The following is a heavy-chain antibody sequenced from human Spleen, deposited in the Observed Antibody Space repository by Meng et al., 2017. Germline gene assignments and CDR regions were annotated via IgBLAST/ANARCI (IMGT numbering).Heavy chain of an antibody. J-gene: IGHJ5*02. V-gene: IGHV1-2*06. D-gene: IGHD4-11*01. CDR3: ARDLEDYPEPNWFDP. CDR2: INPNSGGT. CDR1: GYTFTGYY. Sequence: QGQPVQSGPEVKKPGASVKVSCKASGYTFTGYYMHWVRQAPGQGLEWMGRINPNSGGTNYAQKFQGRVTMTRDTSINTVYMELISLRSDDTAVYYCARDLEDYPEPNWFDPWGQGTLVTVSS.